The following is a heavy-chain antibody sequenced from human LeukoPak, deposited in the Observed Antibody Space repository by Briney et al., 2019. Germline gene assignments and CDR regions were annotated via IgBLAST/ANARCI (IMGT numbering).Heavy chain of an antibody. CDR2: ISYDGSNK. J-gene: IGHJ4*02. Sequence: QSGGSLRLSCAASGFTFSSYAMHWVRQAPGKGLEWVAVISYDGSNKYYADSVKGRFTISRDNSKNTLYLQMNSLRAEDTAVYYCARDFFSSGYYYFVAYWGQGTLVTVSS. CDR3: ARDFFSSGYYYFVAY. D-gene: IGHD3-22*01. CDR1: GFTFSSYA. V-gene: IGHV3-30*04.